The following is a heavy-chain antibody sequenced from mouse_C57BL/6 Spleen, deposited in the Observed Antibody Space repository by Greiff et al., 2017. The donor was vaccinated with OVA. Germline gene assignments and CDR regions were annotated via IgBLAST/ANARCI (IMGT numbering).Heavy chain of an antibody. V-gene: IGHV1-20*01. CDR2: INPYNGDT. D-gene: IGHD1-1*01. CDR1: GYSFTGYF. CDR3: ARSGYPITTLVAEDFDY. Sequence: EVQLQESGPELVKPGDSVKISCKASGYSFTGYFMNWVMQSHGKSLEWIGRINPYNGDTFYNQKFKGKATLTVDKSSSTAHMKLRSLTSEDSAVYYCARSGYPITTLVAEDFDYWGQGATLTVSS. J-gene: IGHJ2*01.